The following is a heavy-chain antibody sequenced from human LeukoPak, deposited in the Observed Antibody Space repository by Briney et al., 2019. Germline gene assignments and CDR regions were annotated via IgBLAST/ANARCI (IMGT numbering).Heavy chain of an antibody. CDR3: ARQPDTAMEYYFDY. V-gene: IGHV4-39*01. Sequence: PSETLSLTCTVSGGSISSSSYYWGWIRQPPGKGLEWIGSIYYSGSTYYNPSLESRVTISVDTSKNQFSLKLSSVTAADTAVYYWARQPDTAMEYYFDYWAREPWSPSPQ. D-gene: IGHD5-18*01. CDR1: GGSISSSSYY. CDR2: IYYSGST. J-gene: IGHJ4*02.